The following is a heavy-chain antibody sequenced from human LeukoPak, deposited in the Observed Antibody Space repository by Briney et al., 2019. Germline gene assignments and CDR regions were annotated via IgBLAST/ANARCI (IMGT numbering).Heavy chain of an antibody. D-gene: IGHD4-23*01. CDR3: ARQLRWDQYYFDY. V-gene: IGHV1-69*04. J-gene: IGHJ4*02. CDR1: GGTFSSYA. Sequence: SVKVSCKASGGTFSSYAISWVRQAPGQGLEWMGRIIPILGIANYAQKFQGRVTITADKSTSTAYMELSSLRSEDTAVYYCARQLRWDQYYFDYWGQGTLVTVSS. CDR2: IIPILGIA.